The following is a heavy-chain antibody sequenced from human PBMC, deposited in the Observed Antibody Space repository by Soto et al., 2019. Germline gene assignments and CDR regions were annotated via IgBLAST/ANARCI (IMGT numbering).Heavy chain of an antibody. CDR3: ARGPRAPPPHDYGMDV. Sequence: PGGSLRLSCVASGFSFSSYAMNWVRQAPGKGLEWVAAISGGGGTTDYGDSVEGRFTMSRDNSKNTLYLQMNSLRADDTAVYYCARGPRAPPPHDYGMDVWGQGTTVTVSS. CDR2: ISGGGGTT. J-gene: IGHJ6*02. V-gene: IGHV3-23*01. CDR1: GFSFSSYA.